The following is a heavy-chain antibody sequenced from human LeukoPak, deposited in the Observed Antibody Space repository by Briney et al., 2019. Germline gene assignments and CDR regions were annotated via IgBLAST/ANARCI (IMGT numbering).Heavy chain of an antibody. CDR3: ARISYYYDSSGYYHNWFDP. D-gene: IGHD3-22*01. CDR2: ISAYNGNT. CDR1: GYTFTSYG. V-gene: IGHV1-18*01. J-gene: IGHJ5*02. Sequence: ASVKVSCKASGYTFTSYGISWVRQAPGQGLEWMGWISAYNGNTNYAQKLQGRVTMTTDTSTSTAYMELRSLRSDDTAVYYCARISYYYDSSGYYHNWFDPWGQGTLVTVSS.